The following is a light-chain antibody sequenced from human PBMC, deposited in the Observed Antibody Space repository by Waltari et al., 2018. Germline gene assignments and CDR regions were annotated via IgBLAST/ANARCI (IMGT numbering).Light chain of an antibody. CDR2: EDD. V-gene: IGLV6-57*03. CDR1: SGSIASTY. Sequence: NFMLTQPHSVSESPGKTVTISCTRNSGSIASTYVQWFQQRTGRAPTTLIFEDDKRPSGVPDRFSGSIDSSSNSASLTISGLKNEDEADYYCQAYVSPGWVFGGGTKLTVL. CDR3: QAYVSPGWV. J-gene: IGLJ3*02.